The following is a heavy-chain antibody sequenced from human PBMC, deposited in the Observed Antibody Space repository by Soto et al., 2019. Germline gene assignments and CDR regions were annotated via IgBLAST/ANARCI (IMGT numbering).Heavy chain of an antibody. CDR2: ISLDVNTI. V-gene: IGHV3-48*02. Sequence: VGSLRLSCAASGFAFSAYSMNWVRQAPGKGLEWIAYISLDVNTIFYADSVKGRFTISRDNAKSSLYLQMNGLRDEDTALYYCARDKGMAGSFHPWGQGTLLTV. D-gene: IGHD2-8*01. CDR1: GFAFSAYS. J-gene: IGHJ5*02. CDR3: ARDKGMAGSFHP.